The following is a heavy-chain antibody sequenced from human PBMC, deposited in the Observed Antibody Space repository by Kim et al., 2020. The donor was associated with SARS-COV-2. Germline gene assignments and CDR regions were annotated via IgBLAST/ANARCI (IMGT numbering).Heavy chain of an antibody. Sequence: GGSLRLSCAVSGFTFSNDWMDCVRQAPGKGLEWVANIKEDGSEKHYVDSVKGRFTISRDNAKNSLYLQMDSLRADDTGVYYCSRFLGSWGQGTLFTVSS. CDR3: SRFLGS. CDR2: IKEDGSEK. V-gene: IGHV3-7*01. J-gene: IGHJ4*02. CDR1: GFTFSNDW.